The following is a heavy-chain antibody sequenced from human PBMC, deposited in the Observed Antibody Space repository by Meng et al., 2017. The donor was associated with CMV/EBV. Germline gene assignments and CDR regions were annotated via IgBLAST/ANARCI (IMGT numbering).Heavy chain of an antibody. CDR3: ARVVVVPAATTLRYYYYDMDV. D-gene: IGHD2-2*01. CDR2: VSAYNGNT. CDR1: SYTFTSYG. Sequence: ASVKVSCKASSYTFTSYGISWVRQAPGQGLEWMGWVSAYNGNTNYGQKLQGRVTMTTDTSTSTAYMELRSLRSDDTAVYYCARVVVVPAATTLRYYYYDMDVWGQGTTVTVSS. V-gene: IGHV1-18*01. J-gene: IGHJ6*02.